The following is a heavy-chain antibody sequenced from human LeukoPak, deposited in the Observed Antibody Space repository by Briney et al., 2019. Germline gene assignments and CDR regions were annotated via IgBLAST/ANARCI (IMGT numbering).Heavy chain of an antibody. CDR1: GYIFTNYW. Sequence: GESLKISCEASGYIFTNYWIGWVRQMPGKGVEWMGNIYPDDSDTIYGPSFQGQVTISADKSISTAYLQWTSLKASDTAMYYCARRTGTYCDYWGQGTLVTVSS. CDR3: ARRTGTYCDY. V-gene: IGHV5-51*01. CDR2: IYPDDSDT. D-gene: IGHD3/OR15-3a*01. J-gene: IGHJ4*02.